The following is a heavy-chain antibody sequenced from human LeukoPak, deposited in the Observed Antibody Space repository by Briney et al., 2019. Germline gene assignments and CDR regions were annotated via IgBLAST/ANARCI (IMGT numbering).Heavy chain of an antibody. CDR3: ARDEDIYDFWSDPHRNDAFDI. J-gene: IGHJ3*02. CDR1: GGSFSGYY. CDR2: INHSGST. V-gene: IGHV4-34*01. Sequence: SETLSLTCAVYGGSFSGYYWSWIRQPPGKGLEWIGEINHSGSTNYNPSLKSRVTISVDTSKNQFSLKLSSVTAADTAVYYCARDEDIYDFWSDPHRNDAFDIWGQGTMVTVSS. D-gene: IGHD3-3*01.